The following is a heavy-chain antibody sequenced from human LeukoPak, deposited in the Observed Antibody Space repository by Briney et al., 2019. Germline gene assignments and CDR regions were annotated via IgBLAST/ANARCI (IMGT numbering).Heavy chain of an antibody. CDR2: ISHSGIT. CDR1: GGSISSSNW. J-gene: IGHJ4*02. V-gene: IGHV4-4*02. Sequence: SETLSLTCAVSGGSISSSNWWSWVRQPPGKGLEWIGEISHSGITNHNPSLKSQVTISADTSKNQFSLKLSSVTAADTAVYYCARRGVYYDSSGYHYYFDYWGQGTLVTVSS. CDR3: ARRGVYYDSSGYHYYFDY. D-gene: IGHD3-22*01.